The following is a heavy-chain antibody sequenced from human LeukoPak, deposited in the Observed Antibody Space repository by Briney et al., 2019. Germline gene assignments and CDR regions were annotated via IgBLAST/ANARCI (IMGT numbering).Heavy chain of an antibody. CDR3: AKRDGETEFDY. V-gene: IGHV3-21*01. J-gene: IGHJ4*02. CDR2: ISSSSSYI. D-gene: IGHD5-24*01. Sequence: GGSLRLSCAASGFTFSSYSMNWVRQAPGKGLEWVSSISSSSSYIYYADSVKGRFTISRDNAKNSLYLQLNSLRAEDTALYYCAKRDGETEFDYWGQGTLVTVSS. CDR1: GFTFSSYS.